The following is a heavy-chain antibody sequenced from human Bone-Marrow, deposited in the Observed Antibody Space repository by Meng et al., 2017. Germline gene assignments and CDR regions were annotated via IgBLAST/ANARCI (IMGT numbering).Heavy chain of an antibody. CDR2: IYYSGST. Sequence: GSLRLSCTVSGGSISSSSYYWGWIRQPPGKGLEWIGSIYYSGSTYYNPSLKSRVTIPVDTSKNQFSLRLSSVTAADTAVYYCARSMDFNDGAAVQLGAFDIWGRGTMVT. J-gene: IGHJ3*02. V-gene: IGHV4-39*07. CDR1: GGSISSSSYY. CDR3: ARSMDFNDGAAVQLGAFDI. D-gene: IGHD6-13*01.